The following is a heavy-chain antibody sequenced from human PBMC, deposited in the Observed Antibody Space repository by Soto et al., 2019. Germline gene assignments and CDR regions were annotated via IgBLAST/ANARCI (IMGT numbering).Heavy chain of an antibody. D-gene: IGHD4-17*01. CDR2: ISYDGSNK. Sequence: GGSLRLSCAASGFTFSSYGMHWVRQAPGKGLEWVAVISYDGSNKYYADSVKGRFTISRDNSKNTLYLQMNSLRAEDTAVYYCAKDQDDYEVYFDYWGQGTLVTVSS. CDR1: GFTFSSYG. J-gene: IGHJ4*02. V-gene: IGHV3-30*18. CDR3: AKDQDDYEVYFDY.